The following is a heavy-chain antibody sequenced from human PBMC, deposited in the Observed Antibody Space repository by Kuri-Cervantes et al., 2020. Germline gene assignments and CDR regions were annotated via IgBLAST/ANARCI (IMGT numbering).Heavy chain of an antibody. Sequence: GGSLRLSCAASGFTFSSYSMNWVRQAPGKGLEWVSYISRSWSPIYYADSVKGRFTISRDNSKNTLYLQMNSLRAEDTAVYYCARDRDYVWGSYRSVPFDPWGQGTLVTVSS. CDR2: ISRSWSPI. CDR3: ARDRDYVWGSYRSVPFDP. CDR1: GFTFSSYS. V-gene: IGHV3-48*01. D-gene: IGHD3-16*02. J-gene: IGHJ5*02.